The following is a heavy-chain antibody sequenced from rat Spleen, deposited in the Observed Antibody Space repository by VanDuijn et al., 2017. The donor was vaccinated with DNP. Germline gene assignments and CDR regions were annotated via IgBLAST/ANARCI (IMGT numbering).Heavy chain of an antibody. CDR2: IIYDGSRT. Sequence: EVQLVESGGGLVQPGRSLKLSCAASGFTFSDYNMAWVRQAPKKGLEWVATIIYDGSRTYYRDSVKGRFTISRDNAKSTLYLQMDSLRSEDTATYYCATHIYYYDGYYHLWYFDYWGQGVMVTVSS. V-gene: IGHV5S10*01. CDR3: ATHIYYYDGYYHLWYFDY. D-gene: IGHD1-12*03. J-gene: IGHJ2*01. CDR1: GFTFSDYN.